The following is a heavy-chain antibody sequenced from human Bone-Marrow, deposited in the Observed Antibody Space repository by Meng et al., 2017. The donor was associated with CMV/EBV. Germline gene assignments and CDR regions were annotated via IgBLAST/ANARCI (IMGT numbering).Heavy chain of an antibody. V-gene: IGHV3-21*01. CDR3: ARIIYGMDV. CDR1: GFTFSSYS. CDR2: ISSSSSYI. J-gene: IGHJ6*02. Sequence: GESLKISCAASGFTFSSYSMNWVRQAPGKGLEWVSSISSSSSYIHYADSVKGRFTISRDNAKNSLYLQMNSLRAEDTAVYYCARIIYGMDVWGQGTTVTVSS.